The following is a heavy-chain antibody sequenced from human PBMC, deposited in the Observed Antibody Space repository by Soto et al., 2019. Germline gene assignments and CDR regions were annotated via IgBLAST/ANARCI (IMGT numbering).Heavy chain of an antibody. V-gene: IGHV3-23*01. Sequence: PGGSLRLSCAASGFTFKNYAMSWVRQAPGKGLEWVSAITGRGGATYYADSVKGRFTISRDNSDNTLYLQMNSLRADDTAVYYCAKDNHGDFGLPWSQGTLVTVSS. CDR1: GFTFKNYA. CDR3: AKDNHGDFGLP. J-gene: IGHJ5*02. CDR2: ITGRGGAT. D-gene: IGHD3-16*01.